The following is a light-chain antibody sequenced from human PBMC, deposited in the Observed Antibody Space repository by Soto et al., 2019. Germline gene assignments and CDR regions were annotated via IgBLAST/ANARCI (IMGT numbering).Light chain of an antibody. Sequence: DIVMTQSPDSLAVSLGERATINCKSSQSVLYSSNNKNYLAWYQQKPGQPPKLLIYWASTRESGVPDRFSGSGSGTDFTRTISSLQAEDVAVYYCQQYYSPWTFGQGTKVDLK. CDR1: QSVLYSSNNKNY. CDR2: WAS. CDR3: QQYYSPWT. J-gene: IGKJ1*01. V-gene: IGKV4-1*01.